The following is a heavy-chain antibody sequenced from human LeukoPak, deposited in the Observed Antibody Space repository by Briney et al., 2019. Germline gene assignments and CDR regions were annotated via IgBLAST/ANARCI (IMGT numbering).Heavy chain of an antibody. CDR1: GFTFSTYW. V-gene: IGHV3-7*04. J-gene: IGHJ4*02. D-gene: IGHD5-12*01. Sequence: GGSLRLSCAASGFTFSTYWMSWVRQAPGKGLEWVANIKPDGSEKYYVDSVKGRFTISRDNAKNSLYLQMNSLTAEDTAVYYCAGLVATNPEPSDYWGQGTLVTVSS. CDR3: AGLVATNPEPSDY. CDR2: IKPDGSEK.